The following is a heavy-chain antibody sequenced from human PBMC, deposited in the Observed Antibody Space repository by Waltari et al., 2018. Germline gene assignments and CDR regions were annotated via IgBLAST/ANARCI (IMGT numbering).Heavy chain of an antibody. D-gene: IGHD4-17*01. CDR1: GGTFRSYA. CDR2: IIPIFGTA. V-gene: IGHV1-69*08. CDR3: ARTSTVTLGDYYYGMDV. Sequence: QVQLVQSGAEVKKPGSSVKVSCKASGGTFRSYANSWVRQAPGQGLEWMGRIIPIFGTANYAQKFQGRVTITADKSTSTAYMELSSLRSEDTAVYYCARTSTVTLGDYYYGMDVWGQGTTVTVSS. J-gene: IGHJ6*02.